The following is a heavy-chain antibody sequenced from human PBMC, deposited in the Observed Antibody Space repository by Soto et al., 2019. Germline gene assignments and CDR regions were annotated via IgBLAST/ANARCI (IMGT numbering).Heavy chain of an antibody. CDR1: GFTFSDDY. D-gene: IGHD3-10*01. V-gene: IGHV3-11*01. CDR2: ISSSGSTI. J-gene: IGHJ4*02. Sequence: GGSLRLSCAATGFTFSDDYMSWIRQAPGKGLEWVSHISSSGSTIYYADSVKGRFTISRDNAKNSLYLQMNSLRAEDTAVYYHTSKNSNYYDSRSYFDWGQVTQVTVSS. CDR3: TSKNSNYYDSRSYFD.